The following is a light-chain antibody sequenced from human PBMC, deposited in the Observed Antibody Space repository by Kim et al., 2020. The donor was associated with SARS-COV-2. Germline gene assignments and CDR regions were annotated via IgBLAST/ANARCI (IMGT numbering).Light chain of an antibody. Sequence: ASLRNRVTIPCRASQDIRKELGWYQQNPGQAPKRLIYGASSLQNRVPSRFSGSGSGTEFTLTNNSLQPEDFATYFCLQHNTCPITFGQGTRLEIK. CDR1: QDIRKE. CDR3: LQHNTCPIT. J-gene: IGKJ5*01. CDR2: GAS. V-gene: IGKV1-17*01.